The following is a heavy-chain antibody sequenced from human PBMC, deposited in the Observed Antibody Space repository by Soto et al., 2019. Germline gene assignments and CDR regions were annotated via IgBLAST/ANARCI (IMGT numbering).Heavy chain of an antibody. Sequence: GASVKVSCKASGGTFSSYAISWVRQAPGQGLEWMGGIIPIFGTANYAQKFQGRVTITADESTSTAYMELSSLRSEDTAVYYCARVKVPYYYGSGSLNWFDPWGQGTLVTVSS. CDR1: GGTFSSYA. CDR3: ARVKVPYYYGSGSLNWFDP. D-gene: IGHD3-10*01. CDR2: IIPIFGTA. J-gene: IGHJ5*02. V-gene: IGHV1-69*13.